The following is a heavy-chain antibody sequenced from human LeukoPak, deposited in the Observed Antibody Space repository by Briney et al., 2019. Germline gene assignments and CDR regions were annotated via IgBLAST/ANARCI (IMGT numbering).Heavy chain of an antibody. J-gene: IGHJ4*01. D-gene: IGHD1-14*01. Sequence: SETLSLTCAVSGASIESHSWWSWVHQPPGKGLEWIGEVYHDGSANYRPSLKSRVTISADASRNHFSLKLTSVTAADTAVYYCAYNRNFALDNWGRGTLVTVSS. CDR3: AYNRNFALDN. CDR2: VYHDGSA. CDR1: GASIESHSW. V-gene: IGHV4/OR15-8*01.